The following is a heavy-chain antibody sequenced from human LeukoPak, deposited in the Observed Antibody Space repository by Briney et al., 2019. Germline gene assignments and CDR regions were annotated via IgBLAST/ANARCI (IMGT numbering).Heavy chain of an antibody. CDR2: ISSSGSTI. CDR3: ARAKPKNMVRGLIMRRESRYYFDY. D-gene: IGHD3-10*01. V-gene: IGHV3-11*01. Sequence: PGGSLRLSCAASGFTFSDYYMSWIRQAPGKGLEWVSYISSSGSTIYYADSVKGRFTISRDNAKSTLYIQVNSLRAEDTAVYYCARAKPKNMVRGLIMRRESRYYFDYWGQGTLVTVSS. J-gene: IGHJ4*02. CDR1: GFTFSDYY.